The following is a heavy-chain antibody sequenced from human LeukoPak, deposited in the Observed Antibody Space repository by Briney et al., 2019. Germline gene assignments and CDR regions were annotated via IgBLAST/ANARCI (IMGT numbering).Heavy chain of an antibody. V-gene: IGHV1-2*06. Sequence: ASVKVSCKASGYTFTGYYMHWVRQAPGQGLEWMGRINPNSGGTNYAQKFQGRVTMTRDTSISTAYMELSRLRSDDTAVYYCARDCSSTSCYLGFWGQGTLVTVSS. D-gene: IGHD2-2*01. J-gene: IGHJ4*02. CDR1: GYTFTGYY. CDR3: ARDCSSTSCYLGF. CDR2: INPNSGGT.